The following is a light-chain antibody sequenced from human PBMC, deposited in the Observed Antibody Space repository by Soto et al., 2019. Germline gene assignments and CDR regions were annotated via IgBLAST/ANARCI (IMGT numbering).Light chain of an antibody. J-gene: IGKJ1*01. CDR1: QGISSY. CDR3: QQLNSYPLT. V-gene: IGKV1-9*01. CDR2: AAS. Sequence: IQLTQSPSSLSASVGDRVTITCRASQGISSYLAWYQQKPGKAPKLLIYAASTLQSGVPSRFSGSGSGTDFTLTVSSLQYEDFGTYYCQQLNSYPLTFGQGTKVEIK.